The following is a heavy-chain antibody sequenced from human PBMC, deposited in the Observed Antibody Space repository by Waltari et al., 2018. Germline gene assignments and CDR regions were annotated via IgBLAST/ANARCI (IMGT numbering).Heavy chain of an antibody. Sequence: QVQLVESGGGVVQPGRSLRLSCAASGFTFSSYGMHWVRQAPGKGLEWVAVIWYDGSNKYYADSVKGRFTSSRDNSKNTLYLQMNSLRAEDTAMYYCAKEEVKGSYSFDYWGQGTLVTVSS. CDR3: AKEEVKGSYSFDY. CDR1: GFTFSSYG. J-gene: IGHJ4*02. D-gene: IGHD1-26*01. V-gene: IGHV3-30*18. CDR2: IWYDGSNK.